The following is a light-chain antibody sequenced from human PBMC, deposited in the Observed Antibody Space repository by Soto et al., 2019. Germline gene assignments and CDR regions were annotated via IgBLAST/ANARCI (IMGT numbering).Light chain of an antibody. V-gene: IGKV3-15*01. Sequence: EIVMTQAPATLSVSPGERATLSCRASQSVSSNLAWYQQKPGQAPRLLIYGASTRATGIPARFSGSGSGTEFTLTIRRLQSEDFAVYCCQQYNNWPPWTFGQGTKLEIK. CDR3: QQYNNWPPWT. J-gene: IGKJ2*02. CDR2: GAS. CDR1: QSVSSN.